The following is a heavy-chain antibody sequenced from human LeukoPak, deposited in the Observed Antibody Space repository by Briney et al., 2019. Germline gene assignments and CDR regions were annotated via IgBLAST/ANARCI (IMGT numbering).Heavy chain of an antibody. Sequence: SETLSLTCTASGGSISSSSYYWGWIRQPPGKGLEWIGSIYYSGSTYYNPSLKSRVTISVDTSKNQFSLKLSSVTAADTAVYYCARLSEYDSSGYYLNPTFDYWGQGTLVTVSS. V-gene: IGHV4-39*01. CDR2: IYYSGST. CDR1: GGSISSSSYY. J-gene: IGHJ4*02. CDR3: ARLSEYDSSGYYLNPTFDY. D-gene: IGHD3-22*01.